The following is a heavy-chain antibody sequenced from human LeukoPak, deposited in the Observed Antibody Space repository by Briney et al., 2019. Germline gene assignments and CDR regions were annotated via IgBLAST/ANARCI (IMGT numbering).Heavy chain of an antibody. CDR1: GYSISSGYY. D-gene: IGHD6-13*01. CDR3: ARDIAAAGFGY. J-gene: IGHJ4*02. CDR2: IYHSGST. Sequence: SETLSLTCTVSGYSISSGYYWGWIRQPPGQGLEWIGSIYHSGSTYYNPSLKSRVTISVDTSKNQFSLKLSSVTAADTAVYYCARDIAAAGFGYWGQGTLVTVSS. V-gene: IGHV4-38-2*02.